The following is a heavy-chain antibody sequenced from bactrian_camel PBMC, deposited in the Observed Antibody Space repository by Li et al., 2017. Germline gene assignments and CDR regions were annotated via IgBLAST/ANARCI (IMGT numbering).Heavy chain of an antibody. V-gene: IGHV3S53*01. CDR1: GDTYSMRC. CDR3: ATFNDGDQYTY. Sequence: HVQLVESGGGLVQPGGSLRLSCAASGDTYSMRCLAWFRQAPGKEREAVARIATDATTSYADSVKGRFTISRDNAKNTLDLQMNSLKSEDTALYHCATFNDGDQYTYWGQGTQVTVS. CDR2: IATDATT. J-gene: IGHJ4*01. D-gene: IGHD2*01.